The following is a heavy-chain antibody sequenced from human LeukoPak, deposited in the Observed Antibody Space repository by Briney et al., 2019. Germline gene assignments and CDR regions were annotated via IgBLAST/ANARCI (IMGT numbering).Heavy chain of an antibody. V-gene: IGHV4-31*03. CDR2: IYYSGST. CDR1: GGSISSGGYY. J-gene: IGHJ4*02. CDR3: ARDNKMGTVGASYYFDY. Sequence: NPSETLSLTCTVSGGSISSGGYYWRWIRQHPGKGLEWIGYIYYSGSTYYNPSLKSRVTISVDTSKNQFSLKLSSVTAADTAVYYCARDNKMGTVGASYYFDYWGQGTLVTVSS. D-gene: IGHD1-26*01.